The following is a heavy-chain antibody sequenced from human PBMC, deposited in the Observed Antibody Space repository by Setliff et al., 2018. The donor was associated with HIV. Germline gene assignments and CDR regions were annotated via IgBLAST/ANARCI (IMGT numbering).Heavy chain of an antibody. CDR3: ARVGGGTYTTSLYFDY. D-gene: IGHD1-26*01. J-gene: IGHJ4*02. CDR2: IGSSSSYT. CDR1: GGSISSYY. Sequence: KPSETLSLTCTVSGGSISSYYWSWIRQAPGKGLEWVSYIGSSSSYTNYADSVKGRFTISRDNAKNALYLQMNSLKAEDTAVYYCARVGGGTYTTSLYFDYGGQGTLVTVSS. V-gene: IGHV3-11*05.